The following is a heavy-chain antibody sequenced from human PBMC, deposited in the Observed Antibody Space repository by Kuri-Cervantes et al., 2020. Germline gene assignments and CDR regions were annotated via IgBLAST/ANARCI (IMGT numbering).Heavy chain of an antibody. CDR3: ARGRRMAVAGTWFDY. J-gene: IGHJ4*02. CDR2: INPSGGST. Sequence: VKVSCKASGYAFTSYYMHWVRQAPGQGLEWMGIINPSGGSTSYAQKFQGRVTMTRDTSTSTVYMELSSLRSEDTAVYYCARGRRMAVAGTWFDYWGQGTLVTVSS. V-gene: IGHV1-46*01. D-gene: IGHD6-19*01. CDR1: GYAFTSYY.